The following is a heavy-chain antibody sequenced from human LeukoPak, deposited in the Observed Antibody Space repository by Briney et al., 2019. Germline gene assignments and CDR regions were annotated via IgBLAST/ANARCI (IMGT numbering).Heavy chain of an antibody. CDR3: ARSTVLRYFDWLFTGWFDP. D-gene: IGHD3-9*01. CDR2: INPNSGDT. Sequence: ASVKVSCKASGYTFTGYYLHWVRQAPGQGPEWMGWINPNSGDTKYVQKFQGRVIMTSDTSISTAYMELSRLRSDDTAVYYCARSTVLRYFDWLFTGWFDPWGQGTLVTVSS. J-gene: IGHJ5*02. CDR1: GYTFTGYY. V-gene: IGHV1-2*02.